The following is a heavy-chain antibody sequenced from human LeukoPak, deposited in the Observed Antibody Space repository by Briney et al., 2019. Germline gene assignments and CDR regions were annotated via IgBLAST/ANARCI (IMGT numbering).Heavy chain of an antibody. CDR2: ISAYNGNT. CDR3: AAGAICSGGSCYWRGR. J-gene: IGHJ4*02. CDR1: GGTFSSYA. Sequence: TSVKVSCKASGGTFSSYAISWVRQAPGQGLEWMGWISAYNGNTNYAQKLQGRVTMTTDTSTSTAYMELRSLRSDDTAVYYCAAGAICSGGSCYWRGRWGQGTLVTVSS. D-gene: IGHD2-15*01. V-gene: IGHV1-18*01.